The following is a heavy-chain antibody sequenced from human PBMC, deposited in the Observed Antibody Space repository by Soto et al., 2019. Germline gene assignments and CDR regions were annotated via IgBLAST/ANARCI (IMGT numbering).Heavy chain of an antibody. Sequence: QVQLVESGGGVVQPGRYLRLTCAASGFTFSSYAMHWVRQAPGKGLEWVAVISYDGSNKYYADSVKGRFTISRDNSKNTLYLQMNSLRAEDTAVYYCARMQGTTGLDYWGQGTLVTVSS. D-gene: IGHD4-4*01. CDR1: GFTFSSYA. J-gene: IGHJ4*02. CDR3: ARMQGTTGLDY. CDR2: ISYDGSNK. V-gene: IGHV3-30-3*01.